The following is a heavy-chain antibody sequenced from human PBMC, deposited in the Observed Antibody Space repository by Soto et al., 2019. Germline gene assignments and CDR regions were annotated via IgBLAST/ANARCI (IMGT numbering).Heavy chain of an antibody. V-gene: IGHV5-51*01. CDR3: PSLTNSADSGDFYSFAF. D-gene: IGHD3-22*01. CDR2: IYPGEAET. J-gene: IGHJ4*02. Sequence: ESRRISWQGSGYDFSHCWGAGVRQTPDKGSEWMGVIYPGEAETRYSPSCQGRGTFSVDKSIDPAYLHWPSLEVSDTAIYYCPSLTNSADSGDFYSFAFWGQGALVTVAS. CDR1: GYDFSHCW.